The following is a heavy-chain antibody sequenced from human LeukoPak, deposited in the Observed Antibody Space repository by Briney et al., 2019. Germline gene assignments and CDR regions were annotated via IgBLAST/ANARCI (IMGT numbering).Heavy chain of an antibody. V-gene: IGHV3-30*02. CDR2: IRYDGSNK. J-gene: IGHJ6*03. CDR3: AKGSKAVLFTRDHYMDV. D-gene: IGHD6-19*01. Sequence: GSLRLSCAASGFTFSSYGMHWVRQAPGKGLEWVAFIRYDGSNKYYADSVRGRLTISRDNSKNTLYLQMNSLRAEDTAVYFCAKGSKAVLFTRDHYMDVWGKGTTVTISS. CDR1: GFTFSSYG.